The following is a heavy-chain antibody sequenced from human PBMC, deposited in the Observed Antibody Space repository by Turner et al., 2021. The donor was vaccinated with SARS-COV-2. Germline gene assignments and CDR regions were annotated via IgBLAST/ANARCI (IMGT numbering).Heavy chain of an antibody. D-gene: IGHD6-25*01. J-gene: IGHJ6*03. V-gene: IGHV3-30*18. CDR3: AKCGYQYYHYYYMDV. CDR2: ISSDGSNK. CDR1: GFTFSSYG. Sequence: QVQLVESGGGVVQPGRSLILSCAASGFTFSSYGMHWVRQAPGKGLEWMAVISSDGSNKYYADSVKGRFTISRDNSKNTLYLQMSSLRAEDTAVYYCAKCGYQYYHYYYMDVWGKGTTVTVSS.